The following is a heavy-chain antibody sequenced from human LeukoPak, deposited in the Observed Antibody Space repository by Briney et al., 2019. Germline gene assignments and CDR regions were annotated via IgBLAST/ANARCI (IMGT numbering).Heavy chain of an antibody. CDR2: IIPILGIA. CDR3: ARDTTGYSYGFFDY. D-gene: IGHD5-18*01. Sequence: SVKVSCKASGGTLSSYAISWVRQAPGQGLEWMGRIIPILGIANYAQKFQGRVTITADKSTSTAYMELSSLRSEDTAVYYCARDTTGYSYGFFDYWGQGTLVTVSS. V-gene: IGHV1-69*04. CDR1: GGTLSSYA. J-gene: IGHJ4*02.